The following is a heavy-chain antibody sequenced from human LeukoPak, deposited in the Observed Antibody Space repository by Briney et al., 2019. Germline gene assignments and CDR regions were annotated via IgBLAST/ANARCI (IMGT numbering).Heavy chain of an antibody. J-gene: IGHJ3*02. CDR1: GGSISSSSYY. V-gene: IGHV4-39*01. Sequence: PSETLSLTCTVSGGSISSSSYYWGWIRQPPGKRLEWIGSIYYSGSTYYNPSLKSRVTISVDTSKNQFSLKLSSVTAADTAVYYCARLQQLGVGVAFDIWGQGTMVTVSS. CDR2: IYYSGST. D-gene: IGHD6-13*01. CDR3: ARLQQLGVGVAFDI.